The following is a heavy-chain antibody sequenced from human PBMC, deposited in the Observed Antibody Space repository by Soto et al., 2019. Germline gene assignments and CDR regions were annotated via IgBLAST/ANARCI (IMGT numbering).Heavy chain of an antibody. D-gene: IGHD1-26*01. CDR2: INAGNGNT. J-gene: IGHJ4*02. CDR3: ASGPANGIFDY. V-gene: IGHV1-3*01. Sequence: ASVKVSCKASGYIFTSYAMHWVRQAPGQRLEWMGWINAGNGNTKYSQKFQGRVTISRDTSASTAYMELSSLSSEDTAVYYCASGPANGIFDYWGQGTLVTVSS. CDR1: GYIFTSYA.